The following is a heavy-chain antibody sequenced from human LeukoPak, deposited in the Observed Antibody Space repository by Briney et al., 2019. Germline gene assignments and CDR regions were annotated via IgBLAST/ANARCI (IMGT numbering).Heavy chain of an antibody. V-gene: IGHV1-24*01. J-gene: IGHJ4*02. D-gene: IGHD3-22*01. CDR1: GYTFTRYY. Sequence: WASVKVSCKASGYTFTRYYMHWVRQAPGKGLEWMGGFDPEDGETIYAQKFQGRVTMTEDTSTDTAYMELSSLRSEDTAVYYCATDYYDSSGYDNFDYWGQGTLVTVSS. CDR3: ATDYYDSSGYDNFDY. CDR2: FDPEDGET.